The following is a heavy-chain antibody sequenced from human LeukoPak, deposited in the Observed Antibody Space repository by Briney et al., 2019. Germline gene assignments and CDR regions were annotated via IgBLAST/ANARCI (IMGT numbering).Heavy chain of an antibody. CDR1: GFTFSSYE. CDR2: ISSSGSTI. V-gene: IGHV3-48*03. CDR3: AELGITMIGGV. J-gene: IGHJ6*04. D-gene: IGHD3-10*02. Sequence: GGSLRLSCAASGFTFSSYEMNWVRQAPGKGLEWVSYISSSGSTIYYADSVKGRFTISRDNAKNSLYLQMNSLRAEDAAVYYCAELGITMIGGVWGKGATVTISS.